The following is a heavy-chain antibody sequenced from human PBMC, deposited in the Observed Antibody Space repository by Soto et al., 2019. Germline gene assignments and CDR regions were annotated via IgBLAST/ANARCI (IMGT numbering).Heavy chain of an antibody. Sequence: PSETQSLTCAVYGGSFSGYYWSWIRQPPGKGLEWIGEINHSGSTNYNPSLKSRVTISVDTSKNQFSLKLSSVTAADTAVYYCARLEDGDPFDYWGQGTLVTVSS. CDR3: ARLEDGDPFDY. CDR2: INHSGST. V-gene: IGHV4-34*01. CDR1: GGSFSGYY. J-gene: IGHJ4*02. D-gene: IGHD4-17*01.